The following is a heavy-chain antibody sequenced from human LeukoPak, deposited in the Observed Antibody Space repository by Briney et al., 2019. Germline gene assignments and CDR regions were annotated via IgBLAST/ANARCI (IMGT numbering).Heavy chain of an antibody. D-gene: IGHD3-22*01. CDR1: GGSISSSSYY. CDR3: ARDSDPYYYDSSGYYPLDY. CDR2: IYYSGST. Sequence: SETLSLTCTVSGGSISSSSYYWGWIRQPPGKGLEWIGSIYYSGSTYYNPSLKSRVTISVDTSKNQFSLKLSSVTAADTAVYYCARDSDPYYYDSSGYYPLDYWGQGTLVTVSS. J-gene: IGHJ4*02. V-gene: IGHV4-39*07.